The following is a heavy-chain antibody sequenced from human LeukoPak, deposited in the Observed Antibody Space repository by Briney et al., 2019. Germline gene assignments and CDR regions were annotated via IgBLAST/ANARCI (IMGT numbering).Heavy chain of an antibody. CDR3: ARYRQDVRLEVARMYRYFDL. V-gene: IGHV4-59*01. CDR2: IYDSGST. CDR1: GDSIGSYY. Sequence: SETLSLTCTVSGDSIGSYYWSWIRQPPGRGLEWIGYIYDSGSTNYNPSLKSRVTISVDTSKKRFSLKLNSVTAADTAVYYCARYRQDVRLEVARMYRYFDLWGRGTLVAVSS. J-gene: IGHJ2*01. D-gene: IGHD5-12*01.